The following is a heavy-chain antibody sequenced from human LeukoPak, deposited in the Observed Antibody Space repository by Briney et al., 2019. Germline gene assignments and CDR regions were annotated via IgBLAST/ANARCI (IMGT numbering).Heavy chain of an antibody. Sequence: SVTLSLTCAVYGGSFSGYYWSWIRQPPGKGLEWIGYIYYSGSTNYNPSLKSRVTISVDTSKNQFSLKLSSVTAADTAVYYCARELQVGATTFDSFDIWGQGTMVTVSS. CDR3: ARELQVGATTFDSFDI. V-gene: IGHV4-59*01. CDR1: GGSFSGYY. J-gene: IGHJ3*02. D-gene: IGHD1-26*01. CDR2: IYYSGST.